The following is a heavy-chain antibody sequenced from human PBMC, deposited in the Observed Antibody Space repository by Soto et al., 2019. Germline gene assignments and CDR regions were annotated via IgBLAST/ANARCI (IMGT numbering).Heavy chain of an antibody. CDR1: GGTFSSYA. J-gene: IGHJ6*02. CDR3: ARGAIPPLPHIVVVVADMDV. CDR2: IIPIFGTA. D-gene: IGHD2-15*01. V-gene: IGHV1-69*12. Sequence: QVQLVQSGAEVKKPGSSVKVSCKASGGTFSSYAISWVRQAPGQGLEWMGGIIPIFGTANYAQKFQGRVTITADESTSTAYMELSSLRSEDTAVYYCARGAIPPLPHIVVVVADMDVWGQGTTVTVSS.